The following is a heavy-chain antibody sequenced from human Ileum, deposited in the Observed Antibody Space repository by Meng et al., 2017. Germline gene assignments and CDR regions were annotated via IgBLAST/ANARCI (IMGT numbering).Heavy chain of an antibody. CDR1: GFTFSRYA. Sequence: GGSLRLSCAASGFTFSRYAMSWVRQAPGKGLEWVSAIRGSGESTYYADSVKGRFTISRDNSRNTLYLQMNSLRAEDTAVYWCAKDRVSFEGDYALDSWGQGTMVTVSS. CDR3: AKDRVSFEGDYALDS. V-gene: IGHV3-23*01. D-gene: IGHD3-3*01. CDR2: IRGSGEST. J-gene: IGHJ3*02.